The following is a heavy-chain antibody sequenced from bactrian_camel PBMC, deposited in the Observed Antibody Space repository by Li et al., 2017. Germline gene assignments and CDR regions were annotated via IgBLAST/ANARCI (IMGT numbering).Heavy chain of an antibody. CDR2: VNPRGGSR. CDR3: AIGSSRANHNLHAHD. D-gene: IGHD5*01. CDR1: GFSQSGKC. V-gene: IGHV3S1*01. J-gene: IGHJ4*01. Sequence: HVQLVESGGGSVQAGGSLRLSCAASGFSQSGKCLGWFRQTPGKEREGVAAVNPRGGSRYYADWVRGRFTISRDNAKNTLYLQMDMLKPEDTAMYYCAIGSSRANHNLHAHDRGQGTQVTVS.